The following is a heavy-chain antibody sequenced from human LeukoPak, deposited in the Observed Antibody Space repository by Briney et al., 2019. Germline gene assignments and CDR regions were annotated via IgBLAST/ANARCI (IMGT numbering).Heavy chain of an antibody. D-gene: IGHD4-17*01. V-gene: IGHV4-59*01. Sequence: SETLSLTCTVSGGPISNYYWSWIRQPPGKGLEWIGYIYNSGHTNYNPSLKSRVTISEDTSKNQLSLKLSSVTAADTAVYYCARAAVTTSRYFQHWGQGTLVTVSS. CDR3: ARAAVTTSRYFQH. J-gene: IGHJ1*01. CDR2: IYNSGHT. CDR1: GGPISNYY.